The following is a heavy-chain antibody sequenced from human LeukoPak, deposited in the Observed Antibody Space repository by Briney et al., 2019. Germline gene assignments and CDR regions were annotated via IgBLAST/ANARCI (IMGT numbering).Heavy chain of an antibody. CDR3: AKARGGSSNRGSDY. D-gene: IGHD7-27*01. Sequence: GGSLRLSCTASGFTFRNYGMNWVRQAPGKGLDWVADIWYDGSNKDYVDSVKGRFTISRDNSRNTLYLEMNSLTVEDTAVYYCAKARGGSSNRGSDYWGQGTQVTVSS. CDR1: GFTFRNYG. V-gene: IGHV3-33*06. CDR2: IWYDGSNK. J-gene: IGHJ4*02.